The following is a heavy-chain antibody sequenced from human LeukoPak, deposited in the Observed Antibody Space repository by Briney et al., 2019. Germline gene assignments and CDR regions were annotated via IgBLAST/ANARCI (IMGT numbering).Heavy chain of an antibody. CDR3: AKGEYCSSTSCYHLYYYGMDV. Sequence: GGSLRLSCAASGFTFSSYAMSWVRQAPGKGLEWVSAISGSGGSTYYADSVKGRFTISRDNSKNTLYLQMNSLRAEDTAVYYCAKGEYCSSTSCYHLYYYGMDVWGQGTTVTVSS. CDR1: GFTFSSYA. J-gene: IGHJ6*02. V-gene: IGHV3-23*01. CDR2: ISGSGGST. D-gene: IGHD2-2*01.